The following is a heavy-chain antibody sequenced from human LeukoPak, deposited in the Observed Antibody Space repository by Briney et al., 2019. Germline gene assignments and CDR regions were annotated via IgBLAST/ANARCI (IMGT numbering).Heavy chain of an antibody. D-gene: IGHD4-17*01. Sequence: GASVKVSCKASCYTFTGYYIHWVRQAPGQGLEWMGRINPNSGGTNYAQKFQGRVTMTRDTSISTAYMELSSLRSDDTAVYYCARVGGDDYGDPYAYYFDYWGQGTLVTVPS. V-gene: IGHV1-2*06. CDR3: ARVGGDDYGDPYAYYFDY. J-gene: IGHJ4*02. CDR2: INPNSGGT. CDR1: CYTFTGYY.